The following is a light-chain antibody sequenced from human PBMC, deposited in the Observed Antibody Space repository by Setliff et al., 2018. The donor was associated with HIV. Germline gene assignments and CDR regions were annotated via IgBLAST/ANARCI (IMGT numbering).Light chain of an antibody. J-gene: IGLJ2*01. Sequence: SVLTQPASVSGSPGQSITISCTGTSSDVGGYNYVSWYQQHPGKAPKLMIYGVSNRPSGVSNRFSGSKSGNTASLTISGLQAEDEADYYCSSYTSSSTLEVVFGGGTKVTVL. CDR3: SSYTSSSTLEVV. V-gene: IGLV2-14*03. CDR2: GVS. CDR1: SSDVGGYNY.